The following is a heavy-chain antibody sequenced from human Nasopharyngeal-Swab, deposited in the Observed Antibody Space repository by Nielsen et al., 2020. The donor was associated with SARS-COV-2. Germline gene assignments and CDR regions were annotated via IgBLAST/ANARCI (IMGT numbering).Heavy chain of an antibody. CDR2: INPNSGGT. Sequence: ASVKVSCKASGYTFTSYYMHWVRQAPGQGLEWMGWINPNSGGTNYAQKFQGRVTMTRDTSISTAYMELSRLRSDDTAVYYCARKVLLTMIVVGGAFDIWGQGTMVTVSS. J-gene: IGHJ3*02. CDR1: GYTFTSYY. D-gene: IGHD3-22*01. V-gene: IGHV1-2*02. CDR3: ARKVLLTMIVVGGAFDI.